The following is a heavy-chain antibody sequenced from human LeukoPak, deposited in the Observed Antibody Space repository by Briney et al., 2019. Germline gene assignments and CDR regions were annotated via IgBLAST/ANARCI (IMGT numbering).Heavy chain of an antibody. V-gene: IGHV3-74*01. Sequence: GGSLRLSCAASGFTFSSYWMHWVRQAPGKGLVWVSRINSDGTSTSYADSVEGRFTISRDNAKNTLYLQMNSLRAEDTAVYYCARRGSYSDYSVYWGQGTLVTVSS. D-gene: IGHD4-11*01. J-gene: IGHJ4*02. CDR2: INSDGTST. CDR3: ARRGSYSDYSVY. CDR1: GFTFSSYW.